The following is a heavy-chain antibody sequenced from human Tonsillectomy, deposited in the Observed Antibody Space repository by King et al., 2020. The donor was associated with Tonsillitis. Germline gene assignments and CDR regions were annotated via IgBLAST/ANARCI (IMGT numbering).Heavy chain of an antibody. J-gene: IGHJ4*02. D-gene: IGHD1-26*01. CDR3: AKDGGSGSYYPFYFDY. CDR1: GFTFSSYG. Sequence: VQLVESGGGVVQPGGSLRLSCAASGFTFSSYGMHWVRQAPGKGLEWVAFIRYDGSNKDYADSLKGRFTISRDNSKNTLYLQMNSLRLEDTAVYYCAKDGGSGSYYPFYFDYWGLGTLVTVSS. V-gene: IGHV3-30*02. CDR2: IRYDGSNK.